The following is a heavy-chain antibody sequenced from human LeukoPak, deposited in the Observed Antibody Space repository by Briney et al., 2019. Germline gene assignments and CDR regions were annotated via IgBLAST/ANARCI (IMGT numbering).Heavy chain of an antibody. D-gene: IGHD1-7*01. J-gene: IGHJ4*01. V-gene: IGHV3-53*01. CDR2: IYSGGST. Sequence: GGSLRLSCAASGFTFDDYAMHWVRQAPGKGLEWVSVIYSGGSTYYADSVKGRFTISRDNSKNTLYLQMNSLRAEDTAVYYCARDLTGTTRDYWGQGTLVTVSS. CDR3: ARDLTGTTRDY. CDR1: GFTFDDYA.